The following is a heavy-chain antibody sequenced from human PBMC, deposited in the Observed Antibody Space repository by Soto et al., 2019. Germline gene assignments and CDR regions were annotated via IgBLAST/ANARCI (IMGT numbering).Heavy chain of an antibody. D-gene: IGHD6-6*01. Sequence: ASVKVSCKASGYTFTGYYMHWVRQAPGQGLEWMGWINPNSGGTNYAQKFQGRVTMTRDTSISTAYMELSRLRSDDTAVYYCARSTIAARHYYYYGMDVWGQGTTVTVSS. V-gene: IGHV1-2*02. CDR2: INPNSGGT. CDR3: ARSTIAARHYYYYGMDV. CDR1: GYTFTGYY. J-gene: IGHJ6*02.